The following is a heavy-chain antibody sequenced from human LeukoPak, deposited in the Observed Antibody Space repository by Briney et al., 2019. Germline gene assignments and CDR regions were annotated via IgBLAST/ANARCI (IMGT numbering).Heavy chain of an antibody. CDR3: AGEGYGDYDGDY. CDR1: GFTFSSYA. D-gene: IGHD4-17*01. CDR2: ISYDGSNK. J-gene: IGHJ4*02. Sequence: LSGGSLRLSCAASGFTFSSYAMHWVRQAPGKGLEWVAVISYDGSNKYYADSVKGRFTISRDNSKNSLYLQMNSLRAEDTAVYYCAGEGYGDYDGDYWGQGTLVTVSS. V-gene: IGHV3-30*04.